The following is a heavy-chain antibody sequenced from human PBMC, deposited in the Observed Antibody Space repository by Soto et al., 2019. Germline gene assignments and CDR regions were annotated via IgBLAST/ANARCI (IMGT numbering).Heavy chain of an antibody. Sequence: SESLSLTCTVSGVSISRGDYYWSWIRQPPGKGLEWIGYIYYSGSTYYNPSLKSRVTISVDTSKNQFSLKLSSVTAADTAVYYCAREGAIVGATTVDYWGQGTLVTVPQ. CDR1: GVSISRGDYY. CDR3: AREGAIVGATTVDY. J-gene: IGHJ4*02. CDR2: IYYSGST. D-gene: IGHD1-26*01. V-gene: IGHV4-30-4*01.